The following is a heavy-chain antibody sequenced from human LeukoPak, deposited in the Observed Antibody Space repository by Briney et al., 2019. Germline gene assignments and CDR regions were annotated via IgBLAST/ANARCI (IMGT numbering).Heavy chain of an antibody. J-gene: IGHJ4*02. Sequence: ASVKVSCKPSGYTFATYYMHWVRQAPGQGLEWMGVVNPSGGGTTYAQMFQGRVTMTRDTSTSTVYMELRSLRSEDTAVYYCARKAYCSGGNCFLDNWGQGTLVTVSS. CDR2: VNPSGGGT. CDR3: ARKAYCSGGNCFLDN. V-gene: IGHV1-46*01. D-gene: IGHD2-15*01. CDR1: GYTFATYY.